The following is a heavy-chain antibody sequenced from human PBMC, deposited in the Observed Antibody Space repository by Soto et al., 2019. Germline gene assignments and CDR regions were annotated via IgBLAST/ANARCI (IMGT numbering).Heavy chain of an antibody. Sequence: VGSLRLSGAASGFTFSDYYMSWIRQAPGKGLEWVSYISSSGSIIYYADSVKGRFTISRDNAKNSLYLQMNSLRAEDTAVYYCERDQVYYESSVYFDYGAREPLVTVSS. CDR3: ERDQVYYESSVYFD. CDR2: ISSSGSII. V-gene: IGHV3-11*01. J-gene: IGHJ4*02. CDR1: GFTFSDYY. D-gene: IGHD3-22*01.